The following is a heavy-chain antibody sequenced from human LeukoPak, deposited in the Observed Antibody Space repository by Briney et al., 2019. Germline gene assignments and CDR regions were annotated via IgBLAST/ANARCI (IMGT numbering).Heavy chain of an antibody. CDR2: ISSSIGIT. CDR3: ARGGYCSGGSCYPFNAFDE. J-gene: IGHJ3*01. V-gene: IGHV3-48*03. CDR1: GFTFSTNE. Sequence: PGGSLRLSCAASGFTFSTNEVNWVRQAPGKGLEWVSYISSSIGITYYADSVKGRFTISRDNAKNSLYLQMNSLRAKDTAVYYCARGGYCSGGSCYPFNAFDEWGQGTMVTVSS. D-gene: IGHD2-15*01.